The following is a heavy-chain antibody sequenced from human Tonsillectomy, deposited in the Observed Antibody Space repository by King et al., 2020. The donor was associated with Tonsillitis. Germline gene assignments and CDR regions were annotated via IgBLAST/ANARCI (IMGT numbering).Heavy chain of an antibody. CDR2: TFYRSKWYN. V-gene: IGHV6-1*01. CDR3: ARLVGTSWLDY. D-gene: IGHD6-13*01. CDR1: GDSVSSGSAT. J-gene: IGHJ4*02. Sequence: VQLPQSGAGLVKPSQTLSLTCAISGDSVSSGSATWTWLRQSPSRGLEWLGRTFYRSKWYNDYAVSVKSRIAIDPDTSKNQFSLQLNSVTPEDTAVYYCARLVGTSWLDYWGQGTLVTVSS.